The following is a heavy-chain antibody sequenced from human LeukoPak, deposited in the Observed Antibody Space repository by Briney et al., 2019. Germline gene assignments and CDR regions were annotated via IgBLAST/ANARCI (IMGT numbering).Heavy chain of an antibody. CDR1: GYTFTSYG. D-gene: IGHD6-13*01. V-gene: IGHV1-18*01. CDR3: ARDRGSSSWYDGLWYFDY. J-gene: IGHJ4*02. CDR2: ISAYNGNT. Sequence: ASVKVSCKASGYTFTSYGISWVRQAPGQGLEWMGWISAYNGNTNYAQKLQGRVTMTTDTSTSTAYMELRSLRSDDTAVYYCARDRGSSSWYDGLWYFDYWGQGTLVTVSS.